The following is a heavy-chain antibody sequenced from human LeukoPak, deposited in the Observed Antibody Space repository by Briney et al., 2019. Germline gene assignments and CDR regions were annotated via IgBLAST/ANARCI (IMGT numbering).Heavy chain of an antibody. CDR3: ARDLLERLLPDY. CDR2: IIPILVIT. CDR1: GGTFSSYA. Sequence: SVKVSCKASGGTFSSYAISWVRQAPGQGLEWMGRIIPILVITNYAQKFQGRVTITADKSTSTAYMGLSSLRSEDTAVYYCARDLLERLLPDYWGQGTLVTVSS. D-gene: IGHD3-3*01. J-gene: IGHJ4*02. V-gene: IGHV1-69*04.